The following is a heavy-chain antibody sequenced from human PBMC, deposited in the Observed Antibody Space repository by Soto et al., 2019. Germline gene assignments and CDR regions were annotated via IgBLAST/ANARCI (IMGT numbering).Heavy chain of an antibody. J-gene: IGHJ5*02. CDR3: AREVVPAASYNWFDP. D-gene: IGHD2-2*01. CDR1: GGSISNYY. CDR2: IYYSGST. V-gene: IGHV4-59*01. Sequence: SVTMSLTCPVSGGSISNYYWSWLRQPPGKGLEWIGYIYYSGSTNYNPSLKSRVTISVDTSKNQFSLKLSSVTAADTAVYYCAREVVPAASYNWFDPCGQGTLVTV.